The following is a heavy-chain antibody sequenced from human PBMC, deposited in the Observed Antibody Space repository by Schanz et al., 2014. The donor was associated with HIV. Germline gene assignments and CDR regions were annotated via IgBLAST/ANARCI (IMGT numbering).Heavy chain of an antibody. D-gene: IGHD3-9*01. CDR1: GYTFTSYD. J-gene: IGHJ4*02. V-gene: IGHV1-8*01. Sequence: QVQLVQSGAEVKKPGASVKVSCKASGYTFTSYDINWVRQATGQGLEWMGWMNPNSGNTGYAQKFQGRVTMTRDTSTSTVYMQLSSLTSDDTAVYYCARGDILTGLYPYYFDSGGQGTLVTVSS. CDR2: MNPNSGNT. CDR3: ARGDILTGLYPYYFDS.